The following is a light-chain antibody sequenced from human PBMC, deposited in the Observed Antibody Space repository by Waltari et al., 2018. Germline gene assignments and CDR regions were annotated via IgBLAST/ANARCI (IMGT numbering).Light chain of an antibody. CDR3: QQYNNWPPYT. V-gene: IGKV3-15*01. CDR2: GAS. CDR1: QSVNSN. Sequence: EIVMTQSPATLSVSPGERATLSCRASQSVNSNLAWYQQKPGQAPRLIIYGASTRATGVPARCSGSGSGTDFTLTISSLQSEDFAVYYCQQYNNWPPYTFGQGTKLEIK. J-gene: IGKJ2*01.